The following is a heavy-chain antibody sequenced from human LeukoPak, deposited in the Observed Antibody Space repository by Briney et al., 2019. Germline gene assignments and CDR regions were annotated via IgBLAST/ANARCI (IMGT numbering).Heavy chain of an antibody. D-gene: IGHD2-21*02. J-gene: IGHJ4*02. Sequence: PGRTLRLACAASGFTFSTYNMNWVRQAPGKGLEWVSSISRSSSHIYYADSVKGRFTISRDNAKNSLYLQMNSLRAEDTAVYYCAREAYCGGDCYSSDYWGQGTLVTVSS. CDR2: ISRSSSHI. CDR3: AREAYCGGDCYSSDY. CDR1: GFTFSTYN. V-gene: IGHV3-21*01.